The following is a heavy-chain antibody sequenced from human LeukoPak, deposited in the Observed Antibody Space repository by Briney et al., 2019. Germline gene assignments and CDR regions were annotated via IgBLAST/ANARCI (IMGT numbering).Heavy chain of an antibody. Sequence: PSETLSLTCTVSGGSISSSSYYWGWIRQPPGKGLEWIGSIYYSGSTNYNPSLKSRVTISVDTSKNQFSLKLSSVTAADTAVYYCARGGVEMATITAFDIWGQGTMVTVSS. J-gene: IGHJ3*02. CDR1: GGSISSSSYY. CDR2: IYYSGST. D-gene: IGHD5-24*01. CDR3: ARGGVEMATITAFDI. V-gene: IGHV4-39*07.